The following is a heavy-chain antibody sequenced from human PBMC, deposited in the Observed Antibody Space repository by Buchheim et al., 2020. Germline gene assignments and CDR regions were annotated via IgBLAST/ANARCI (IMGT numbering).Heavy chain of an antibody. D-gene: IGHD3-3*01. CDR2: INSNSRYI. CDR3: ARVPDDFWSGYYAYYYYYFDV. V-gene: IGHV3-21*01. Sequence: EVLLVESGGGLVKPGGSLRLSCAASGFTFSSYSMNWVRQAPGKGLEWVSSINSNSRYIYYADSVKGRFTISRDNAKNSLYLQMISLRAEDTAVYFCARVPDDFWSGYYAYYYYYFDVWGKGTT. CDR1: GFTFSSYS. J-gene: IGHJ6*03.